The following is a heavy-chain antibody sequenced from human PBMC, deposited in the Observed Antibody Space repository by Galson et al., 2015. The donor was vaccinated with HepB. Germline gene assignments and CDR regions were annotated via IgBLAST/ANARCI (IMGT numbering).Heavy chain of an antibody. J-gene: IGHJ4*02. D-gene: IGHD3-3*01. V-gene: IGHV3-30-3*01. CDR3: AKDSGTIFEVVRFSVIDY. Sequence: SCAASGFTFSSYAMHWVRQAPGKGLEWVAVISYDGSNKYYADSVKGRFTISRDNSKNTLYLQMNSLRAEDTALYYCAKDSGTIFEVVRFSVIDYWGQGTLVTVSS. CDR1: GFTFSSYA. CDR2: ISYDGSNK.